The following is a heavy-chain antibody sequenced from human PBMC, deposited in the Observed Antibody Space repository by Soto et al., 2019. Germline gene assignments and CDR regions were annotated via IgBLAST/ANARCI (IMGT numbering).Heavy chain of an antibody. Sequence: QVQLVESGGGVVQPGRSLRLSCAASGFTFSSYGMHWVRQAPGKGLEWVAVISYDGSNKYYADSVKGRFTISRDNSKNTLYLQMNSLRAEDTAVYYCAKDRRKMATTYYFDYWGQGTLVTVSS. CDR2: ISYDGSNK. D-gene: IGHD1-1*01. J-gene: IGHJ4*02. CDR1: GFTFSSYG. CDR3: AKDRRKMATTYYFDY. V-gene: IGHV3-30*18.